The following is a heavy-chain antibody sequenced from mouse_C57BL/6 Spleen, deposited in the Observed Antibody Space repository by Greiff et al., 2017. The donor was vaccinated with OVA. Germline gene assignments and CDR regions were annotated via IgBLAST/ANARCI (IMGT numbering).Heavy chain of an antibody. D-gene: IGHD1-1*01. CDR3: ARHYYGSSSRYFDV. CDR2: ISTGGGST. CDR1: GFTFSDYY. J-gene: IGHJ1*03. Sequence: EVKVEESGGGLVQPGGSLKLSCAASGFTFSDYYMYWVRQTPEKRLEWVAYISTGGGSTYYPDTVKGRFTISRDNAKNTLYLQMSRLKSEDTAMYYCARHYYGSSSRYFDVWGTGTTVTVSS. V-gene: IGHV5-12*01.